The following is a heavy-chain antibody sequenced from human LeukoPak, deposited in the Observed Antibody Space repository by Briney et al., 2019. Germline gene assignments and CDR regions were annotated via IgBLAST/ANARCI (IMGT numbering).Heavy chain of an antibody. V-gene: IGHV3-33*01. CDR1: GFVFDTYA. CDR2: IWYDGSDK. D-gene: IGHD4-23*01. J-gene: IGHJ1*01. CDR3: ARDRGTAVVTNQKGHFQY. Sequence: QPGRSLRLSCAASGFVFDTYAMHWVRQAPGKGLEWVAVIWYDGSDKYYADSVKGRFTVSRDNSKNTLYLQMNSLRAEDTAVYYCARDRGTAVVTNQKGHFQYWGQGTLVTVSP.